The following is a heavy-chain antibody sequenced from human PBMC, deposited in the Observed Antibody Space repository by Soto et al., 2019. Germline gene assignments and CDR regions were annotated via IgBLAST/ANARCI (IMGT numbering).Heavy chain of an antibody. CDR1: GFVFSTYS. CDR2: ISSTSGTI. D-gene: IGHD4-17*01. J-gene: IGHJ6*02. Sequence: PGGSLRLSCEASGFVFSTYSMNWVRQAPGKGLEWISYISSTSGTIYYADSVKGRFTISRDNAKNTLYLQMNSLRAEDTAVYYCASLYGDYSYYYYGMDVWGQGTTVTVSS. CDR3: ASLYGDYSYYYYGMDV. V-gene: IGHV3-48*04.